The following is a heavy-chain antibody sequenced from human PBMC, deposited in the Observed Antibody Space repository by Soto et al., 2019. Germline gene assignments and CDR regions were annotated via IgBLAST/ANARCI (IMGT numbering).Heavy chain of an antibody. D-gene: IGHD6-13*01. CDR2: IYYSGST. J-gene: IGHJ4*02. CDR3: ARHLAAGTGVVYSDY. V-gene: IGHV4-39*01. CDR1: GGSISSSSYY. Sequence: QLQLQESGPGLVKPSETLSLTCTVSGGSISSSSYYWGWIRQPPGKGLEWIGSIYYSGSTYYNPSLKSRVTISVDTSKNQFSLKLSSVTAADTAVYYCARHLAAGTGVVYSDYWGQGTLVTVSS.